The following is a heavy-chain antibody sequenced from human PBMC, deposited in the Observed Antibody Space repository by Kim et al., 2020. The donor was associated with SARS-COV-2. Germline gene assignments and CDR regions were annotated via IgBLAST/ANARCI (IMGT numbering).Heavy chain of an antibody. Sequence: GGSLRLSCAASGFTFSSYAMSWVRQAPGKGLEWVSAISGGGGSIYYADSVKGRFTISRDNSKNTLYLQMNNLRAEDTAVYYCAKKDPRLHFDYWGRGTLVTVSS. CDR1: GFTFSSYA. CDR3: AKKDPRLHFDY. J-gene: IGHJ4*02. CDR2: ISGGGGSI. V-gene: IGHV3-23*01.